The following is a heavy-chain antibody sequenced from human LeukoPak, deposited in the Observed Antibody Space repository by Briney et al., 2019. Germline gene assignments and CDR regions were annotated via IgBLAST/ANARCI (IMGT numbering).Heavy chain of an antibody. CDR3: ARDQASDYGDARGFDY. Sequence: PSETLSLTCTVSGGSISSYYWSWIRQPPGKGLEWIGYIYYSGSTNYNPSLKSRVTISVDTSKNQFSLKLSSVTAADTAVYYCARDQASDYGDARGFDYWGQGTLVTVSS. J-gene: IGHJ4*02. CDR1: GGSISSYY. CDR2: IYYSGST. V-gene: IGHV4-59*01. D-gene: IGHD4-17*01.